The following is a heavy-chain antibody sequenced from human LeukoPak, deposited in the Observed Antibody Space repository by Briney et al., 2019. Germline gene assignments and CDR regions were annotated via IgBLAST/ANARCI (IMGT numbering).Heavy chain of an antibody. Sequence: SETLSLTCTVSDGSISGYYWSWNRPPPGKALEWIGYIHYSGNTNYNPSLKSRVTISVDTSKTHFSLKLSSVTAADTAFYYCARLISGVGYFDYWGQGILVTVSS. J-gene: IGHJ4*02. CDR1: DGSISGYY. D-gene: IGHD7-27*01. CDR3: ARLISGVGYFDY. CDR2: IHYSGNT. V-gene: IGHV4-59*08.